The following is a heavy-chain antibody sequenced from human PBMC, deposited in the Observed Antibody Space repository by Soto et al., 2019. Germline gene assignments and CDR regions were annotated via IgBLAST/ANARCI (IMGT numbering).Heavy chain of an antibody. D-gene: IGHD6-13*01. CDR3: ARVRSSSYQLYFDY. CDR1: GRSISRGGYS. Sequence: PSETLSLTRAVSGRSISRGGYSWSSIAPPPGKGLEWIGYIYHSGSTYYNPSLKSRVTISVDRSKNQFSLKLSSVTAADTAVYYCARVRSSSYQLYFDYWGQGTLVTVSS. V-gene: IGHV4-30-2*01. CDR2: IYHSGST. J-gene: IGHJ4*02.